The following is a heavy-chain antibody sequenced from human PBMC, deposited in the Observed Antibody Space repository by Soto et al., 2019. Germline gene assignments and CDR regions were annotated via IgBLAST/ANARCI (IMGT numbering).Heavy chain of an antibody. V-gene: IGHV5-10-1*03. CDR1: GYDFTDQW. D-gene: IGHD2-15*01. CDR2: IDPNDSQT. CDR3: ARRMTLVG. Sequence: EVQLVQSGAEVKKPGESLRISCKGSGYDFTDQWINWVRQMPGKGLEWMGRIDPNDSQTNYSPSFEGHVTISADKSISTAYLQWSSLKASDTAMYYCARRMTLVGWGQGTLVTVSS. J-gene: IGHJ4*02.